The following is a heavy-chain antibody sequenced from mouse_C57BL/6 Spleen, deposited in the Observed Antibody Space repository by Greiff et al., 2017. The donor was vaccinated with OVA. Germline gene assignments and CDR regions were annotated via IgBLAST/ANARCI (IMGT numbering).Heavy chain of an antibody. CDR2: ISSGGDYI. Sequence: EVQRVESGEGLVKPGGSLKLSCAASGFTFSSYAMSWVRQTPEKRLEWVAYISSGGDYIYYADTVKGRFTISRDNARNTLYLQMSSLKSEDTAMYYCTREGSNPFAYWGQGTLVTVSA. D-gene: IGHD2-5*01. J-gene: IGHJ3*01. CDR1: GFTFSSYA. CDR3: TREGSNPFAY. V-gene: IGHV5-9-1*02.